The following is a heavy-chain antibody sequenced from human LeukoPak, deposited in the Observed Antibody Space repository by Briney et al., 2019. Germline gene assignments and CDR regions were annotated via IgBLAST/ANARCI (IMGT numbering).Heavy chain of an antibody. CDR2: ISRSSSYI. Sequence: GGSLRLSCAASGFTFSSYSMNWVRQAPGKGLEWVSSISRSSSYIYYADSVKGRFTISRDNAKNSLYLQMNSLRAEDTAVYYCARGEYSSGWRYYFDYWGQGTLVTVSS. CDR3: ARGEYSSGWRYYFDY. CDR1: GFTFSSYS. V-gene: IGHV3-21*01. D-gene: IGHD6-19*01. J-gene: IGHJ4*02.